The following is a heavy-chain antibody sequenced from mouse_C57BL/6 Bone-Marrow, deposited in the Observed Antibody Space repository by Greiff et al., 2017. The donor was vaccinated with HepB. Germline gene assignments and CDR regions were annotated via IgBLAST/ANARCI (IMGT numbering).Heavy chain of an antibody. Sequence: EVQGVESGGGLVKPGGSLKLSCAASGFTFSSCAMSWVRQTPEKRLEWVATISDGGSYTYYPDNVKGRFTISRDNAKNNLYLQMSHLKSEDTAMYYCARVTDAMDYWGQGTSVTVSS. J-gene: IGHJ4*01. D-gene: IGHD1-1*01. CDR3: ARVTDAMDY. CDR1: GFTFSSCA. CDR2: ISDGGSYT. V-gene: IGHV5-4*01.